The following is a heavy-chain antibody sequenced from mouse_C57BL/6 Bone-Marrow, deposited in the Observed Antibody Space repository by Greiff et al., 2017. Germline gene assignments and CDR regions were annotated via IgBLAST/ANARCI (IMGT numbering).Heavy chain of an antibody. D-gene: IGHD2-1*01. Sequence: QVQLQQPGAELVMPGASVKLSCKASGYTFTSYWMHWVKQRPGQGLEWIGEIDPSDSYTNYNQKFKGKSTLTVDKSSSTAYMQLSILTSEDSAVYYCARLAIYYGNYAWFAYWGQGTLVTVSA. CDR1: GYTFTSYW. CDR2: IDPSDSYT. CDR3: ARLAIYYGNYAWFAY. J-gene: IGHJ3*01. V-gene: IGHV1-69*01.